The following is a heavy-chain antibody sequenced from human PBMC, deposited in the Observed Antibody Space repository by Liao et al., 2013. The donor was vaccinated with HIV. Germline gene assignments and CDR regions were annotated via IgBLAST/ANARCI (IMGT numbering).Heavy chain of an antibody. D-gene: IGHD3-9*01. Sequence: QVQLQQWGAGLLKPSETLSLTCAVYGGSFSGYYWSWIRQPPGKGLEWIGEINHSGSTNYNPSLKSRVTISVDTSKNQFSLKLSSVTAADTAVYYCARDPKYYDILTGYLSLGAFDIWGQGTMVTVSS. V-gene: IGHV4-34*01. CDR3: ARDPKYYDILTGYLSLGAFDI. J-gene: IGHJ3*02. CDR2: INHSGST. CDR1: GGSFSGYY.